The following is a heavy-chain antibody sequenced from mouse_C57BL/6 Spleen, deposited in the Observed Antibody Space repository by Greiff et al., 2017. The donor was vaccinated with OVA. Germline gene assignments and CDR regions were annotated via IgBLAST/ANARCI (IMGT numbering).Heavy chain of an antibody. CDR2: IRNKANGYTT. V-gene: IGHV7-3*01. D-gene: IGHD2-4*01. J-gene: IGHJ2*01. CDR3: ARYRSDYYFDY. Sequence: KLQESGGGLVQPGGSLSLSCAASGFTFTDYYMSWVRQPPGKALEWLGFIRNKANGYTTEYSASVKGRFTISRDNSQSILYLQMNALRAEDSATYYCARYRSDYYFDYWGQGTTLTVSS. CDR1: GFTFTDYY.